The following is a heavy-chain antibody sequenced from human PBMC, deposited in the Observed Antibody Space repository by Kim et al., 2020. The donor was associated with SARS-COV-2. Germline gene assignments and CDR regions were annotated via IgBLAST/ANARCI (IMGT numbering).Heavy chain of an antibody. CDR3: AKVRFGERRSILRRGSFDY. D-gene: IGHD3-10*01. Sequence: GGSLRLSCAASGFTFSSYAMSWVRQAPGKGLEWVSAISGSGGSTYYADSVKGRFTISRDNSKNTLYLQMNSLRAEDTAVYYCAKVRFGERRSILRRGSFDYWGQGTLVTVSS. CDR2: ISGSGGST. CDR1: GFTFSSYA. V-gene: IGHV3-23*01. J-gene: IGHJ4*02.